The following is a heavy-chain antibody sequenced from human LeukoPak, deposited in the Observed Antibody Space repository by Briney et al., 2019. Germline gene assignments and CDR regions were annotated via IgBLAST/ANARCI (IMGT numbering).Heavy chain of an antibody. CDR1: GFTFSNYW. D-gene: IGHD1-26*01. CDR2: INSDGGST. CDR3: ARDPDAWEVTIDH. Sequence: GGSLRLSCAASGFTFSNYWMHWVRQTPGKGLVWVSRINSDGGSTSYTDSVKGRFTISRDNAKNTLYSQMNSLRAEDTAVYYCARDPDAWEVTIDHWGQGTLVTVSS. V-gene: IGHV3-74*01. J-gene: IGHJ4*02.